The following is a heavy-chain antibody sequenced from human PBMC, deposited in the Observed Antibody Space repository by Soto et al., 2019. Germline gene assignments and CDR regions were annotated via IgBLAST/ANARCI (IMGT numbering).Heavy chain of an antibody. J-gene: IGHJ3*02. Sequence: SETLSLTCTVSGGSVSSGSYYWSWIRQPPGKGLEWIGYIYYSGSTNYKPSLKSRVTISVDTSKNQFSLKLSSVTAADTAVYYCARDSSSSDAFDIWGQGTMVTV. CDR1: GGSVSSGSYY. V-gene: IGHV4-61*01. CDR2: IYYSGST. CDR3: ARDSSSSDAFDI. D-gene: IGHD6-13*01.